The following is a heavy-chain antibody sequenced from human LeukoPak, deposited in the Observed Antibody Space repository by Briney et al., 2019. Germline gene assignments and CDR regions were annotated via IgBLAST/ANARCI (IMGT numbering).Heavy chain of an antibody. D-gene: IGHD6-19*01. CDR2: IKQDGSEK. Sequence: PGGSLRLSCAASGFTFSSYWMSWVRQAPGKGLEWVANIKQDGSEKYYVDSVKGRFTISRDNAQNSLYLQMHSLRAEDTAVYYCARDLGSSGWWYWGQGTLVTVSS. J-gene: IGHJ4*02. CDR1: GFTFSSYW. V-gene: IGHV3-7*01. CDR3: ARDLGSSGWWY.